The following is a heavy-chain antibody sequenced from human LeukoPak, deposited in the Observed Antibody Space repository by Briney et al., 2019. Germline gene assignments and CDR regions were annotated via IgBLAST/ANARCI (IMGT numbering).Heavy chain of an antibody. Sequence: ASVKVTCKASGDTFTSYEINWVRQATGHGLEWTGWMNPDSGDTAYAQKFQGRITMTRSTSITTAYMELSSLRSEDTAVYYCARGLGSYDSSELTWPMISFWGQGAQVTVSS. CDR3: ARGLGSYDSSELTWPMISF. J-gene: IGHJ4*02. CDR2: MNPDSGDT. D-gene: IGHD3-22*01. V-gene: IGHV1-8*01. CDR1: GDTFTSYE.